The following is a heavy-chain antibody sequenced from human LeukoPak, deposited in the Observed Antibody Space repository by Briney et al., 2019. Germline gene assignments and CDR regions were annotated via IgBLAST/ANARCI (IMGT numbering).Heavy chain of an antibody. Sequence: SETLSLTCAVYGGSFSGYYWSWIRQPPGKGLEWIGEINHSGSTNYNPSLKSRVTMSVDTSKNQFSLKLSPVTAADTAVYYCARNKVTAGGGYYYYYYMDVWGKGTTVTISS. J-gene: IGHJ6*03. D-gene: IGHD2-21*02. CDR1: GGSFSGYY. CDR2: INHSGST. V-gene: IGHV4-34*01. CDR3: ARNKVTAGGGYYYYYYMDV.